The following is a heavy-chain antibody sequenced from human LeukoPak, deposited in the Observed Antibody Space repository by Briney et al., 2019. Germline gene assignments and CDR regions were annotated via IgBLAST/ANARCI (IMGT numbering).Heavy chain of an antibody. V-gene: IGHV1-2*02. CDR3: QLGYCSSTSCSTDAFDI. CDR1: GYTFTGYY. D-gene: IGHD2-2*01. Sequence: ASVKVSCKASGYTFTGYYMHWVRQAPGQGLEWMGWINPNSGGTNYAQKFQGRVTMTRDTSIRTAYMELSRLRSDDTAVYYCQLGYCSSTSCSTDAFDIWGQGTMVTVSS. CDR2: INPNSGGT. J-gene: IGHJ3*02.